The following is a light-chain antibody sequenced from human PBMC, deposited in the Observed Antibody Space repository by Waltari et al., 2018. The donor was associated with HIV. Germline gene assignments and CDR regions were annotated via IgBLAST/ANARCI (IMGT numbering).Light chain of an antibody. V-gene: IGLV2-8*01. J-gene: IGLJ2*01. CDR3: SFYGGSNILV. Sequence: QSALTQPPSASGPPGQPVPIPCTSACSDLGVYTSVPWYQPPPATAPKVIISEVSKRSSGVPNRFSGSTSGNTASLTVSGLQADDGAEYFCSFYGGSNILVFGGGTKLTVL. CDR1: CSDLGVYTS. CDR2: EVS.